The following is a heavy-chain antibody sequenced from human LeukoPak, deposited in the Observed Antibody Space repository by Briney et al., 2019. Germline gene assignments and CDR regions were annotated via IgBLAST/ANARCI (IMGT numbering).Heavy chain of an antibody. J-gene: IGHJ4*02. Sequence: SVKVSCKASGGTFSSYAISWVRQAPGQGLEWMGRIIPIFGTANYAQKFQGRVTITTDESTSTAYMELRSLRSEDTAVYYCARHPGIAVADYYFDYWGQGTLVTVSS. CDR1: GGTFSSYA. CDR3: ARHPGIAVADYYFDY. V-gene: IGHV1-69*05. D-gene: IGHD6-19*01. CDR2: IIPIFGTA.